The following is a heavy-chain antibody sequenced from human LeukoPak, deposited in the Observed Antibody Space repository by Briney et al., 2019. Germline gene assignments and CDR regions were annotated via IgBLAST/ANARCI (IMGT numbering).Heavy chain of an antibody. CDR1: GFAFSNYW. CDR2: ITRDGSYA. Sequence: GGSLRLSCAASGFAFSNYWMHWVRHVPGKGLVWVSRITRDGSYANYADSVKGRFTFSRDNAKNSLYLQMNSLRAEDTAVYYCARDFGDGYKDYWGQGTLVTVSS. CDR3: ARDFGDGYKDY. J-gene: IGHJ4*02. V-gene: IGHV3-74*01. D-gene: IGHD5-24*01.